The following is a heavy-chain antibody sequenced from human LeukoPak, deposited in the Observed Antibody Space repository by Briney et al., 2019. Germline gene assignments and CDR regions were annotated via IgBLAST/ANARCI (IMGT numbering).Heavy chain of an antibody. CDR3: ARPAFSGGSCYDY. D-gene: IGHD2-15*01. CDR1: GYTFTGCY. Sequence: ASVKVSCKASGYTFTGCYMHWVRQAPGQGLEWMGWINPNSGGTNYAQKSQGRVAMTRDTSISTAYMELSRLRSDDTAVYYCARPAFSGGSCYDYWGQGTLVTVSS. CDR2: INPNSGGT. J-gene: IGHJ4*02. V-gene: IGHV1-2*02.